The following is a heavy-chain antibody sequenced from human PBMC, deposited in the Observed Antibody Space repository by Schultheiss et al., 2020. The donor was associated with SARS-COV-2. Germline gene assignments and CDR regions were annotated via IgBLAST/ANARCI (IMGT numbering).Heavy chain of an antibody. Sequence: ASVKVSCKASGYTFTSYDINWVRQATGQGLEWMGWMNPNSGNTGYAQKFQGRVTITRNTSISTAYMELSRLRSDDTAVYYCARGAYYYDKPLGYWGQGTLVTVSS. V-gene: IGHV1-8*03. CDR2: MNPNSGNT. D-gene: IGHD3-22*01. J-gene: IGHJ4*02. CDR1: GYTFTSYD. CDR3: ARGAYYYDKPLGY.